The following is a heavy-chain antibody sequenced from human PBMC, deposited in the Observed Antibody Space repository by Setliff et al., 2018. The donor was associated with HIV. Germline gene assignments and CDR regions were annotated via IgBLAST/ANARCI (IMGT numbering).Heavy chain of an antibody. Sequence: GESLKISCKGSGYSFTNYWIGWVRQMPGKGLEWMGLIHPGDSNTRYSPSFQGQVTISADKSISAAYLQWSSLKASDTAMYYCARHITGISFFSYMDVWGTGTTVTVSS. J-gene: IGHJ6*03. CDR3: ARHITGISFFSYMDV. CDR2: IHPGDSNT. CDR1: GYSFTNYW. V-gene: IGHV5-51*01. D-gene: IGHD1-20*01.